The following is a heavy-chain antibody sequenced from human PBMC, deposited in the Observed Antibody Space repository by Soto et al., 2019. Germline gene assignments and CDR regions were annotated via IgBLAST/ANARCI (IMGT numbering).Heavy chain of an antibody. CDR3: RSSSRYSTDV. CDR1: VGPIISSFY. J-gene: IGHJ6*02. CDR2: IYGTGNT. Sequence: QLRLQESGPGLVKPWEPLSLSCPVSVGPIISSFYWGWIRQPPGKGLEWIGSIYGTGNTYYNPSLKGRVTISADTSKNQFSLNLISVTAADTAVYYCRSSSRYSTDVWGQGATVTVSS. D-gene: IGHD6-13*01. V-gene: IGHV4-39*01.